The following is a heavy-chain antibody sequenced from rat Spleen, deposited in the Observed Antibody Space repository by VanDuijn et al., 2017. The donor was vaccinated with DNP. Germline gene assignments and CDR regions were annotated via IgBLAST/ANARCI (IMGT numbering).Heavy chain of an antibody. Sequence: QVQLKESGPGLVQPSQTLSLTCTVSGFSLTSYHISWVRQPPGKGLEWMGIIWTGGSTDYNSALKSRLSISRDNSKNQVFLKMNSLQTDDTAIYFCTYNNYYWGQGVMVTVSS. CDR2: IWTGGST. CDR1: GFSLTSYH. V-gene: IGHV2-43*01. J-gene: IGHJ2*01. CDR3: TYNNYY. D-gene: IGHD1-10*01.